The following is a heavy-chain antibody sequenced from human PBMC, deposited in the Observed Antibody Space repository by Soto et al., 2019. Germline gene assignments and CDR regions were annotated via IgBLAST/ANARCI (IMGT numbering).Heavy chain of an antibody. CDR1: GGSVSGCDYF. J-gene: IGHJ5*02. Sequence: SETLSLTCTVSGGSVSGCDYFWGWVRQSPGKGLAWIGSICSSGTTYYNPSLKSRVTISVDTSKNQFSLRLRSVTAADTALYYCARHQRENGGDAQPLDRWGQGIMVTVSS. CDR3: ARHQRENGGDAQPLDR. D-gene: IGHD2-8*01. CDR2: ICSSGTT. V-gene: IGHV4-39*01.